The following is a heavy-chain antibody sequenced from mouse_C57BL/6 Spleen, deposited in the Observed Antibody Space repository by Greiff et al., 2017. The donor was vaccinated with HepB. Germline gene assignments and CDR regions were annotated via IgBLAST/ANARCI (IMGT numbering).Heavy chain of an antibody. CDR3: ARSRDNYAMDY. V-gene: IGHV1-81*01. CDR1: GYTFTSYG. Sequence: QVQLQQSGAELARPGASVKLSCKASGYTFTSYGMSWVKQRTGQGLEWIGEIYPRSGNTYYNEKFKGKATLTADKSSSTAYMELRSLTSEDSAVYFSARSRDNYAMDYWGQGTSVTVAS. D-gene: IGHD3-3*01. CDR2: IYPRSGNT. J-gene: IGHJ4*01.